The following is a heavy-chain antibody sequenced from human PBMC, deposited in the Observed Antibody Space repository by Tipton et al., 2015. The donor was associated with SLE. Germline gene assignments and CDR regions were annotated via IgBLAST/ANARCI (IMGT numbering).Heavy chain of an antibody. J-gene: IGHJ4*02. CDR3: ARHVTYGSGTYGPFYFDS. V-gene: IGHV4-34*01. CDR1: GGSFSGYY. Sequence: TLSLTCAVYGGSFSGYYWSWIRQPPGKGLEWIGESNPSGNTNYNPSLKSRVTIFVDMSKNQLSLKMTSVTAADSAVYFCARHVTYGSGTYGPFYFDSWSQGTLVTVSS. D-gene: IGHD3-10*01. CDR2: SNPSGNT.